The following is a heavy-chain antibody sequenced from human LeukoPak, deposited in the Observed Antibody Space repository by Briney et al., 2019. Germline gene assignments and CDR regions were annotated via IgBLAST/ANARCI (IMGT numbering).Heavy chain of an antibody. CDR1: GFTFSSYA. CDR3: ARPLAYCGGDCFGDYYYYGMDV. Sequence: GGSLRLSCAASGFTFSSYAMHWVRQAPGKGLEWVAVISYDGSNKYCADSVKGRFTISRDNSKNTLYLQMNSLRAEDTAVYYCARPLAYCGGDCFGDYYYYGMDVWGQGTTVTVSS. V-gene: IGHV3-30-3*01. D-gene: IGHD2-21*02. J-gene: IGHJ6*02. CDR2: ISYDGSNK.